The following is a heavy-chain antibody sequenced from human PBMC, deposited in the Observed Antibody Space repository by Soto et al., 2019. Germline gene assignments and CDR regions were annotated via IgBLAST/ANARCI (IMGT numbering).Heavy chain of an antibody. CDR3: AKGGGAVAGNGFDP. Sequence: SETLSLTCAVYGGSFSGYYWSWIRQPPGKGLEWIGEINHSGSTNYNPSLKSRVTISVDTSKNQFSLKLSSVTAADTAVYYCAKGGGAVAGNGFDPWGQGTLVTVSS. CDR2: INHSGST. CDR1: GGSFSGYY. J-gene: IGHJ5*02. D-gene: IGHD6-19*01. V-gene: IGHV4-34*01.